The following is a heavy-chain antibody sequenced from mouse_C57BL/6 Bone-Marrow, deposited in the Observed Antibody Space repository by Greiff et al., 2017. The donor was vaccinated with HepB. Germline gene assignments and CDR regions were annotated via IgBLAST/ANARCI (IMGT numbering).Heavy chain of an antibody. CDR1: GYTFTSYW. CDR2: IYPSDSET. Sequence: VKLQQPGAELVRPGSSVKLSCKASGYTFTSYWMDWVKQRPGQGLEWIGNIYPSDSETHYNQKFKDKATLTVDKSSSTAYMQLSSLTSEDSAVYYCARGHYYGSFDYWGQGTTLTVSS. D-gene: IGHD1-1*01. V-gene: IGHV1-61*01. CDR3: ARGHYYGSFDY. J-gene: IGHJ2*01.